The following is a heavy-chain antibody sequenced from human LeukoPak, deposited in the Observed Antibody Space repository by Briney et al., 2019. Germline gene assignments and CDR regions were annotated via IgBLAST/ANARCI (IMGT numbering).Heavy chain of an antibody. V-gene: IGHV4-59*08. CDR1: GGSFSGYY. J-gene: IGHJ4*02. Sequence: PSETLSLTCAVYGGSFSGYYWSWIRQPPGKGLEWIGYIYYSGSTNYNPSLKSRVTISVDTSKNQFSLKLSSVTAADTAVYYCARHSRNYGGNEGYFDYWGQGTLVTVSS. CDR2: IYYSGST. CDR3: ARHSRNYGGNEGYFDY. D-gene: IGHD4-17*01.